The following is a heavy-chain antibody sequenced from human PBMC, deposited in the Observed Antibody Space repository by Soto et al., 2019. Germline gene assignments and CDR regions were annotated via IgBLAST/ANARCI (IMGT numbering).Heavy chain of an antibody. CDR1: VFMFSAYT. V-gene: IGHV3-21*06. D-gene: IGHD3-16*01. Sequence: WWSLRLSCSASVFMFSAYTMNWVRQAPGKGLEWLSSISDDSSYIDYADSLRGRFTVSRDNARNSLYLQIDSLGVEDTAVYYCATPYYFNHWGPGTLVTVSS. J-gene: IGHJ1*01. CDR2: ISDDSSYI. CDR3: ATPYYFNH.